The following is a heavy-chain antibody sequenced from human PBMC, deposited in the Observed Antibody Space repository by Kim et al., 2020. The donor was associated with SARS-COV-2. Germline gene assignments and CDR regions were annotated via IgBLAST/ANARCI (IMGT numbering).Heavy chain of an antibody. CDR2: ISYDGSNK. D-gene: IGHD6-13*01. CDR3: ARNIRWQQLTHPDY. Sequence: GGSLRLSCAASGFTFSSYAMHWVRQAPGKGLEWVAVISYDGSNKYYADSVKGRFTISRDNSKNTLYLQMNSLRAEDTAVYYCARNIRWQQLTHPDYWGQRALVTVSS. CDR1: GFTFSSYA. J-gene: IGHJ4*02. V-gene: IGHV3-30*04.